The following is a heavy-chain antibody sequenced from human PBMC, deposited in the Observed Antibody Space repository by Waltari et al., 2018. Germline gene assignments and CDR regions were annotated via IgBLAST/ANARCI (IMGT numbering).Heavy chain of an antibody. J-gene: IGHJ4*02. CDR3: ASRRLSVADPFDS. CDR1: GFTFTSYA. D-gene: IGHD6-19*01. CDR2: RSACGGK. Sequence: EVQLLESGGGFVQPGGSLRLSCAASGFTFTSYAMSWVRQAPGKGLEGVALRSACGGKKYAESVRGRFTFSRDNSRNMVFLQVNSLRAEDTAVYYCASRRLSVADPFDSWGQGTLVTVSS. V-gene: IGHV3-23*01.